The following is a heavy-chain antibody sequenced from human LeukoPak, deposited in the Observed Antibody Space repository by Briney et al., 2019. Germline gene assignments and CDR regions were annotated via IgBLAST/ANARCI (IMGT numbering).Heavy chain of an antibody. CDR2: ISSSSSYT. V-gene: IGHV3-11*06. D-gene: IGHD2-15*01. Sequence: GGSLRLSCAASGFTFSDYYMSWIRQAPGKGLEWVSYISSSSSYTNYADSVKGRFTISRDNAKNSLYLQMNSLRAEDTAVYYCARDTYCSGGSCYNWFDPWGQGTLVTVSS. CDR3: ARDTYCSGGSCYNWFDP. CDR1: GFTFSDYY. J-gene: IGHJ5*02.